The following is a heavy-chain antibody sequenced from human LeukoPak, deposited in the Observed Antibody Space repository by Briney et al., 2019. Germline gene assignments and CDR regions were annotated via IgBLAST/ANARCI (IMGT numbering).Heavy chain of an antibody. V-gene: IGHV3-15*01. Sequence: GGSLRLSCAASGFTFSNAWMSWVRQAPGKGLEWVGRIKSKTDGGTTDYAAPVKGRFTISRDDSKNTLYLQMNSLKTEDTAVYYCTTDGVYSSPGGVNKGLWSESTHRYYYYGMDVWGQGTTVTVSS. CDR1: GFTFSNAW. CDR2: IKSKTDGGTT. J-gene: IGHJ6*02. D-gene: IGHD4/OR15-4a*01. CDR3: TTDGVYSSPGGVNKGLWSESTHRYYYYGMDV.